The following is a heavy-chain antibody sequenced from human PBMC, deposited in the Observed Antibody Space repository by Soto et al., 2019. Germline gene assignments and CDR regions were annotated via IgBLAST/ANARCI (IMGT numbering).Heavy chain of an antibody. V-gene: IGHV4-59*12. CDR2: FYYSGST. CDR3: ARVPGP. Sequence: SETLSLTCTVSGGSISSYYWSWIRQPPGKGLEWIGYFYYSGSTNYNPSLKSRVTISVDTSKNQFTLKLSSVTAADTAVYYCARVPGPWGQGTLVTVSS. J-gene: IGHJ5*02. CDR1: GGSISSYY.